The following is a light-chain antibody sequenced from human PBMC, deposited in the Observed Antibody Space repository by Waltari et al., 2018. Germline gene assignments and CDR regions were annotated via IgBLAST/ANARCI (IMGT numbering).Light chain of an antibody. J-gene: IGKJ1*01. Sequence: DIVMTQSPDSLAVSLGERATINCKSSQSVLYSSNNRNYLAWFQQKPGQPPKLVIYWASTRESGVPDRFSGSGSGTDFTLTNSSLQAEDVAIYYCQQYYSAPRTFGQGTKVEIK. CDR1: QSVLYSSNNRNY. CDR2: WAS. V-gene: IGKV4-1*01. CDR3: QQYYSAPRT.